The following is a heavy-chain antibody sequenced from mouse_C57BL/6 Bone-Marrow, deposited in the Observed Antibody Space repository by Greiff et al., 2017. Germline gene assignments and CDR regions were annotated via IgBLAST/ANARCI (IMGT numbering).Heavy chain of an antibody. V-gene: IGHV5-9*01. D-gene: IGHD1-3*01. Sequence: DVQLVQSGGGLVKPGGSLKLSCAASGYTFSSSTMSWVRQTPEKRLEWVATISGGGGNTYYPDSVKGRFTMSRDTSTTTRNLQMGSLRSEHTALEYGARRSNGSSWYLEVWGTGTTVTVSS. J-gene: IGHJ1*03. CDR2: ISGGGGNT. CDR1: GYTFSSST. CDR3: ARRSNGSSWYLEV.